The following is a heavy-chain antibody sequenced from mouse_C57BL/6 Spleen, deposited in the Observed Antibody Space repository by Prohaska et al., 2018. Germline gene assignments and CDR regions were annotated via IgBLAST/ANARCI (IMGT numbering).Heavy chain of an antibody. CDR2: INPNNGGT. Sequence: HGKSLEWIGYINPNNGGTSYNQKFKGKATLTVNKSSSTAYMELRSLTSEDSAVYYCARLASYGSSWAYAMDYWGQGTSVTVSS. V-gene: IGHV1-22*01. D-gene: IGHD1-1*01. J-gene: IGHJ4*01. CDR3: ARLASYGSSWAYAMDY.